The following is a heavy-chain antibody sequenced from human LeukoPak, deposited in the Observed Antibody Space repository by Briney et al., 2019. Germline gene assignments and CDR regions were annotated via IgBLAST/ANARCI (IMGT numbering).Heavy chain of an antibody. CDR3: AKDSSWNPDYFNY. V-gene: IGHV3-23*01. D-gene: IGHD1-1*01. J-gene: IGHJ4*02. CDR2: ISGSGGST. CDR1: GFTFSSYA. Sequence: GGPLRLSCAASGFTFSSYAMSWVRQAPGKGLEWVSAISGSGGSTYYADSVKGRFTISRDNSKNTLYLQMNSLRAEDTAVYYCAKDSSWNPDYFNYWGQGTLVTVSS.